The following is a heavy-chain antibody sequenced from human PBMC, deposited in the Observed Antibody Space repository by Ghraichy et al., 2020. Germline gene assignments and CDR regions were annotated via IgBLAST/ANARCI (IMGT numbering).Heavy chain of an antibody. Sequence: LSLTCAASGFTFSSYGMHWVRQAPGKGLEWVAFIRYDGSNKYYADSVKGRFTISRDNSKNTLYLQMNSLRAEDTAVYYCAKGAGSIAATENDYWGQGTLVTVSS. J-gene: IGHJ4*02. D-gene: IGHD6-6*01. CDR3: AKGAGSIAATENDY. V-gene: IGHV3-30*02. CDR1: GFTFSSYG. CDR2: IRYDGSNK.